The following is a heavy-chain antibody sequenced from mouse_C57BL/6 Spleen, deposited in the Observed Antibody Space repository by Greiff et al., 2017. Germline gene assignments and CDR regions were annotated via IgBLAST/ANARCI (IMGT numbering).Heavy chain of an antibody. V-gene: IGHV1-80*01. CDR3: ARETTVVFDY. D-gene: IGHD1-1*01. CDR2: IYPGDGDT. J-gene: IGHJ2*01. CDR1: GYAFSSYW. Sequence: EVQLVESGASVKISCKASGYAFSSYWMNWVKQRPGKGLEWIGQIYPGDGDTNYNGKFKGKATLTADKSSSTAYMQLSSLTSEDSAVYFCARETTVVFDYWGQGTTRTVSS.